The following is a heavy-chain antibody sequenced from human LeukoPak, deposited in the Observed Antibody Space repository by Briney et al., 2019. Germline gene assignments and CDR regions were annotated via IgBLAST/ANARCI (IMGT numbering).Heavy chain of an antibody. D-gene: IGHD3-3*01. V-gene: IGHV1-69*13. Sequence: SVKVSCKASGGTFSSYAISWVRQAPGQGLEWMGGIIPIFGTANYAQKFQGRVTITADESTSTAYMELSSLRSEDTAVYYCAKAITIFGVVITPLSYGMDVWGQGTTVTVSS. CDR2: IIPIFGTA. CDR1: GGTFSSYA. CDR3: AKAITIFGVVITPLSYGMDV. J-gene: IGHJ6*02.